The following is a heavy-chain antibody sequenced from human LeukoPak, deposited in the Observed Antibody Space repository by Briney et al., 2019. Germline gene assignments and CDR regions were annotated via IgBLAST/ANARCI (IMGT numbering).Heavy chain of an antibody. Sequence: GGSLRLSCAASGFTFSSYWMNWVRHAPGKGLVWVSRIASDGSSTTYADSVKGRFSISRDNAKNTLYLQMNSLRVEDAAVYYCARGRPHGNDYWGQGTLVTVSS. D-gene: IGHD4-23*01. CDR3: ARGRPHGNDY. V-gene: IGHV3-74*01. J-gene: IGHJ4*02. CDR1: GFTFSSYW. CDR2: IASDGSST.